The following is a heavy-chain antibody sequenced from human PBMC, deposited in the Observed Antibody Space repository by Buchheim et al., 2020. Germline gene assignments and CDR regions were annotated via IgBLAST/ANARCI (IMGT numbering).Heavy chain of an antibody. CDR3: TTEASLPSILWLIRYFDY. Sequence: EVQLVESGGGLVKPGGSLRLSCAASGFTFSNAWMSWVRQAPGKGLEWVGRIKSKTDGGTTDYAAPVKGRFTISSDDSKNKLYLQMNSLKTEDTAVYYCTTEASLPSILWLIRYFDYWGQGTL. V-gene: IGHV3-15*01. CDR1: GFTFSNAW. J-gene: IGHJ4*02. D-gene: IGHD2-21*01. CDR2: IKSKTDGGTT.